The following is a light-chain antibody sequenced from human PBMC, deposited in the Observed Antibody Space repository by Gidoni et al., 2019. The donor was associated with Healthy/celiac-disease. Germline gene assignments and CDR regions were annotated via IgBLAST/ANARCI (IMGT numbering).Light chain of an antibody. CDR1: SSNIGNNY. CDR3: GTWDSRSYV. V-gene: IGLV1-51*01. CDR2: DNN. Sequence: QSVLTQPPSVSAAPGQKVTISCSGSSSNIGNNYVSWYQQLPGTAPKLLIYDNNKRPSGIPDRFSGSKSGTSATLGITGLQTGDEADYYCGTWDSRSYVFGTGTKVTVL. J-gene: IGLJ1*01.